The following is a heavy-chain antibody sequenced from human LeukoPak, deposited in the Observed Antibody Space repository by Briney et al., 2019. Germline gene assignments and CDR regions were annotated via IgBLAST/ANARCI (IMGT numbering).Heavy chain of an antibody. J-gene: IGHJ4*02. CDR1: GFTFDSYS. V-gene: IGHV3-48*01. D-gene: IGHD4-11*01. CDR2: ISNSGSPI. Sequence: PGGSLRLSCVVSGFTFDSYSMNWVRQAPGKGLEWISYISNSGSPIYYADSVKGRFTISRDKDKSSLYLQMNSLAADATAVYYCARGLALGLTVTPKAFDYWGQGTLVTVSS. CDR3: ARGLALGLTVTPKAFDY.